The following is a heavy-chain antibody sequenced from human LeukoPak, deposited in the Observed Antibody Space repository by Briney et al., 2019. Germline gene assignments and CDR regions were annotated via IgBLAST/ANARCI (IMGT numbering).Heavy chain of an antibody. Sequence: PGGSLRLPCAACGFLFSNARMSWLRQAPGRAREWVGRIKSKTDGGTTDYAAPVKGRFTISRDDSKNTLYLQMNSLKTEDTAVYYCTTEIAEGFLVPFDYWGQGTLVTVSS. D-gene: IGHD6-13*01. J-gene: IGHJ4*02. CDR2: IKSKTDGGTT. V-gene: IGHV3-15*01. CDR1: GFLFSNAR. CDR3: TTEIAEGFLVPFDY.